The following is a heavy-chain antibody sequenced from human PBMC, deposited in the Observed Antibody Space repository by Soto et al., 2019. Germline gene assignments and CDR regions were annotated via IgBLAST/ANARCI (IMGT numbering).Heavy chain of an antibody. V-gene: IGHV3-74*01. D-gene: IGHD6-25*01. J-gene: IGHJ4*02. CDR1: GITFTNYW. Sequence: EVQLVESGGGSVQPGGSLRLSCVASGITFTNYWMHWVRQVPGKGLVWVASVDSDGRGTSYADFVKGRFTISRDNAKNAYYIVMNKLRAEDTEMEYGGGVFEHGGEGNTVTVSS. CDR2: VDSDGRGT. CDR3: GGVFEH.